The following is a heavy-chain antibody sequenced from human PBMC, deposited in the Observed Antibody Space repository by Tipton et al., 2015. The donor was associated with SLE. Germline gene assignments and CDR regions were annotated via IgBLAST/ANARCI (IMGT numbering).Heavy chain of an antibody. CDR3: ARALVGATVDY. J-gene: IGHJ4*02. Sequence: TLSLTCTVSGGSISSYYWSWIRQPPGKGLEWIGYIYYSGSTNYNPSLKSRVTISVDTSKNQFSLKLSSVTAADTAVYYCARALVGATVDYWGQGTLVSVSS. CDR1: GGSISSYY. CDR2: IYYSGST. V-gene: IGHV4-59*08. D-gene: IGHD1-26*01.